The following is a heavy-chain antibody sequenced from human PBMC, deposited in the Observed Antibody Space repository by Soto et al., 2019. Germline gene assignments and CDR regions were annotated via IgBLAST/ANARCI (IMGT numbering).Heavy chain of an antibody. D-gene: IGHD1-26*01. CDR1: GGTFSSYA. CDR3: ARMGNPGATHYSGQNYYYYGMDV. Sequence: QVQLVQSGAEVKKPGSSVKVSCKASGGTFSSYAISWVRQAPGQGLEWMGGIIPIFGTANYAQKFQGRVTITADESTSTAYMELSSLRSEDTAVYYCARMGNPGATHYSGQNYYYYGMDVWGQGTTVTVSS. V-gene: IGHV1-69*12. CDR2: IIPIFGTA. J-gene: IGHJ6*02.